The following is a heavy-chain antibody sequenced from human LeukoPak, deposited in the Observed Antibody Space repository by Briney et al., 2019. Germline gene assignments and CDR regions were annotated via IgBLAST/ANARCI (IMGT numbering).Heavy chain of an antibody. CDR1: GYTFTSYD. J-gene: IGHJ3*02. Sequence: ASVKVSCKASGYTFTSYDINWVRQATGQGLEWMGWMNPNSGNTGYAQKFQSRVTITRNTSISTAYMELSSLRSEDTAVYYCARRPQGPYAFDIWGQGTMVTVSS. CDR3: ARRPQGPYAFDI. V-gene: IGHV1-8*03. CDR2: MNPNSGNT.